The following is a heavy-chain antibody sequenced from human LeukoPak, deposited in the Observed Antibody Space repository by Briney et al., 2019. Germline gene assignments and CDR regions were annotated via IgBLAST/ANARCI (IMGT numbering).Heavy chain of an antibody. CDR1: GFTFSSYA. D-gene: IGHD6-19*01. J-gene: IGHJ6*03. V-gene: IGHV3-23*01. CDR3: AKEGSGWYFQYYYYYYMDV. CDR2: ISGSGGST. Sequence: GGSLGLSCAASGFTFSSYAMSWVRQAPGKGLEWVSAISGSGGSTYYADSVKGRFTISRDNSKNTLYLQMNSLRAEDTAVYYCAKEGSGWYFQYYYYYYMDVWGKGTTVTVSS.